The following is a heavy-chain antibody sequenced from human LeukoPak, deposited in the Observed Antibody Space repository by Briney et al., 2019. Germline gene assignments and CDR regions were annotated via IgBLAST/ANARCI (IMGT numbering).Heavy chain of an antibody. CDR3: ARRTTGSGPFQH. V-gene: IGHV4-4*09. D-gene: IGHD3-10*01. CDR1: GGSISSYY. J-gene: IGHJ1*01. Sequence: PSETLSLTCTVSGGSISSYYWSWIRQPPVKGLEWIGYIYTSGSTNYNPSLKSRVTISVDTSKNQFSLKLSSVTAADTAVYYCARRTTGSGPFQHWGQGTLVTVSS. CDR2: IYTSGST.